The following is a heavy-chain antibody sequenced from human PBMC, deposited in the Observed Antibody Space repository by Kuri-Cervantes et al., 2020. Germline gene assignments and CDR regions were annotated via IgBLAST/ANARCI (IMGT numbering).Heavy chain of an antibody. J-gene: IGHJ4*02. D-gene: IGHD3-3*01. CDR2: ISYDGSNK. CDR3: AKDLTTDFWSGYLDY. V-gene: IGHV3-30*18. CDR1: GFTFSSYG. Sequence: GGSLRLSCAASGFTFSSYGMHWVRQAPGKGLEWVAVISYDGSNKYYADSVKGRSTISRDNSKNTLYLQMNSLRAEDTAVYYCAKDLTTDFWSGYLDYWGQGTLVTVYS.